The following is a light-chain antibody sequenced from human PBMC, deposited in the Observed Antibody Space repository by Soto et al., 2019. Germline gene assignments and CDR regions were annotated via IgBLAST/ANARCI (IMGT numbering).Light chain of an antibody. V-gene: IGKV3-20*01. J-gene: IGKJ2*01. CDR3: QQYDSSPAT. Sequence: EIVLTQSPGTLSLSPGERATLSCRASQSVTSNYLAWYQQKPGQAPLLLIYGASSRATGIPDRFSGSGSGTDFTLTISRLEPEDFAVYYCQQYDSSPATFGQGTKLEIK. CDR1: QSVTSNY. CDR2: GAS.